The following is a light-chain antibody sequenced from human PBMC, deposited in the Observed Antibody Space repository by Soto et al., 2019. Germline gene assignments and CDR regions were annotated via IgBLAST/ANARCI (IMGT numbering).Light chain of an antibody. CDR2: STD. CDR1: SGSVSTSHY. CDR3: VLYMSSHIYV. V-gene: IGLV8-61*01. Sequence: QTVVTQEPSFSVSPGGTVTLTCGLSSGSVSTSHYASWYQQTPGQTPPTLIYSTDTRSSGVPDRFSGSILGNKAALTITGAQADDESDYYCVLYMSSHIYVFGGGTKLTVL. J-gene: IGLJ2*01.